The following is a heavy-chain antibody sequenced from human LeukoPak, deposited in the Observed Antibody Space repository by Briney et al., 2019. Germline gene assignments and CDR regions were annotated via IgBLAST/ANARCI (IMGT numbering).Heavy chain of an antibody. CDR3: ARDLSSSYGYDAFDI. V-gene: IGHV3-30*02. Sequence: GGSLRLSCAASGFTFSSYGMHWVRQAPGRGLEWVAFIRYDGSNKYYADSVKGRFTISRDNSKNTLYLQMNSLRAEDTAVYYCARDLSSSYGYDAFDIWGQGTMVTVSS. CDR2: IRYDGSNK. J-gene: IGHJ3*02. D-gene: IGHD6-6*01. CDR1: GFTFSSYG.